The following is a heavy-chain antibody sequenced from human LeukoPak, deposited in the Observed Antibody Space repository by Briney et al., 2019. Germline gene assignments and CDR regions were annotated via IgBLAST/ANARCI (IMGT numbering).Heavy chain of an antibody. CDR1: GYTFTSYA. V-gene: IGHV1-3*01. Sequence: GASVKVSCTASGYTFTSYAMHWVRQAPGQRLEWMGWINAGNGNTKYSQKFQGRVTITRDTSASTAYMELSSLRSEDTAVYYCARAYSGSYLFDYWGQGTLVTVSS. J-gene: IGHJ4*02. CDR2: INAGNGNT. CDR3: ARAYSGSYLFDY. D-gene: IGHD1-26*01.